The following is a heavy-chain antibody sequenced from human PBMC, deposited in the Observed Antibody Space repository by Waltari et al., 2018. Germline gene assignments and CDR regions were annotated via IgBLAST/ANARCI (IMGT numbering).Heavy chain of an antibody. CDR2: IKQDGSEN. Sequence: EVQMVESGGGLVQPGGSLRLSCAASGFTFSSYWMTWVRQAPGKGQEWGANIKQDGSENYYEDSVKGRFTISRDDAKNSLYLQMNSLRNEDTAVYFCARVFVYGANSGKRPMDVWGKGTTVTVSS. J-gene: IGHJ6*03. CDR3: ARVFVYGANSGKRPMDV. V-gene: IGHV3-7*01. CDR1: GFTFSSYW. D-gene: IGHD4-17*01.